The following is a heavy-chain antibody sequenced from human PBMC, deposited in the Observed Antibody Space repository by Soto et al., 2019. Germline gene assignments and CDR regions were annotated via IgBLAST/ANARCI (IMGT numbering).Heavy chain of an antibody. D-gene: IGHD5-18*01. CDR2: ISSSSSTI. V-gene: IGHV3-48*02. CDR3: ARDLPDTAMVYYYYGMDV. J-gene: IGHJ6*02. Sequence: LSLTCAASGFTFSSYSMNWVRQAPGKGLEWVSYISSSSSTIYYADSVKGRFTISRDNAKNSLYLQMNSLRDEDTAVYYCARDLPDTAMVYYYYGMDVWGQGTTVTVSS. CDR1: GFTFSSYS.